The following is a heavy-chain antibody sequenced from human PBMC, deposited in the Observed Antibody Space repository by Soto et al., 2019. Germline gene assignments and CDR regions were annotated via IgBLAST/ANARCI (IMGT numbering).Heavy chain of an antibody. CDR2: LYDVDVT. Sequence: DVQLVESGGGLIQPGGSLRLSCAAFGLTVSGKKYISWVRQAPGKGLEWVSALYDVDVTYYADSVKGRFTTSIDTSRTIVYLQMNSLRLDDTAVYFCATWHLQEHAYDIWGQGTTVTVSS. D-gene: IGHD4-4*01. CDR3: ATWHLQEHAYDI. V-gene: IGHV3-53*01. CDR1: GLTVSGKKY. J-gene: IGHJ3*02.